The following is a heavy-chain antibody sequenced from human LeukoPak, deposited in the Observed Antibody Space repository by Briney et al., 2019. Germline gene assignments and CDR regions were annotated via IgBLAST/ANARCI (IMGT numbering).Heavy chain of an antibody. J-gene: IGHJ4*02. D-gene: IGHD3-10*01. CDR1: GGSISSGDYY. CDR3: ARGPYGSGSYY. CDR2: IYYSGTT. V-gene: IGHV4-30-4*01. Sequence: SETLSLTCAVSGGSISSGDYYWSWIRQPPGKGLEWIGYIYYSGTTYYNPSLKSRVTISVDTSKNQFSLKLTSVTAADTAVYFCARGPYGSGSYYWGQGTLVTVSS.